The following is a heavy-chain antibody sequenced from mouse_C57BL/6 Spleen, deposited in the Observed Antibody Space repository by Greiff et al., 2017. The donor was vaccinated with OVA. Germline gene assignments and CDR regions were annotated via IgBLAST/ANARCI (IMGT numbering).Heavy chain of an antibody. CDR1: GYTFTSYW. Sequence: QVQLKQPGAELVKPGASVKLSCKASGYTFTSYWMHWVKQRPGRGLEWIGRIDPNSGGTKYNEKFKSKATLTVDKPSSTAYMQLSSLTSEDSAVYYCAREDYYGSSYDAMDYWGQGTSVTVSS. CDR2: IDPNSGGT. J-gene: IGHJ4*01. D-gene: IGHD1-1*01. V-gene: IGHV1-72*01. CDR3: AREDYYGSSYDAMDY.